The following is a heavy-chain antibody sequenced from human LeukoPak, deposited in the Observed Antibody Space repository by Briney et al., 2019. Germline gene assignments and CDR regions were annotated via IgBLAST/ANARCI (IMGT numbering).Heavy chain of an antibody. CDR1: GGSISSSSYY. CDR2: IYYSGST. CDR3: ARWGPSYYDIIYDY. D-gene: IGHD3-9*01. Sequence: PSQTLSLTCTVSGGSISSSSYYWGWIRQPPGKGLEWIGSIYYSGSTYYNPSLKSRVTISVDTSKNQFSLKLSSVTAADTAVYYCARWGPSYYDIIYDYWGQGTLVTVSS. V-gene: IGHV4-39*01. J-gene: IGHJ4*02.